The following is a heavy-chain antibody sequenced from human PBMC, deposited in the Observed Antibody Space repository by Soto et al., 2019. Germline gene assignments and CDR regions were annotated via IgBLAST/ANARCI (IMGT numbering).Heavy chain of an antibody. Sequence: QVQLVQSGGEVKKPGASVTVSCKASGYTFINYHITWVRQAPGQGLEWMAWINTYNGMTDYAQKFQGRVTMTRDTYTSTAYMELRNLGSDDTAVYFCANSPRGEMATDWGQGTLVTVSS. CDR1: GYTFINYH. CDR3: ANSPRGEMATD. D-gene: IGHD5-12*01. J-gene: IGHJ4*02. CDR2: INTYNGMT. V-gene: IGHV1-18*01.